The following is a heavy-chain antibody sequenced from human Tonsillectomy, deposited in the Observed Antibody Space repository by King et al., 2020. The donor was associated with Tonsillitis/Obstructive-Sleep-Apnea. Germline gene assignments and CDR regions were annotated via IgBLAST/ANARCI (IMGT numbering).Heavy chain of an antibody. CDR2: ISGSGGST. Sequence: VQLVESGGGLVQPGESLRLSCATSGFTFNSYAMSWVRQAPGKGLDWVSAISGSGGSTYSADSVKGRFTISRDNSKNTLYLQMNSLRADESAVYYCAKDGISRMTTVTTRFFDYWGQGTLVTVSS. CDR3: AKDGISRMTTVTTRFFDY. D-gene: IGHD4-17*01. V-gene: IGHV3-23*04. J-gene: IGHJ4*02. CDR1: GFTFNSYA.